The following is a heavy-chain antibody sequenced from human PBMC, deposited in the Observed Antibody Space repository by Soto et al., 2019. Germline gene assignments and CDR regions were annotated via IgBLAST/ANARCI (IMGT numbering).Heavy chain of an antibody. CDR2: IYSSGNT. Sequence: QLQLQESGPGLVKPSETLSLTCSVSGDSIRSSTYYWGWIRQPPGQGLEWIGCIYSSGNTYYNPSLKNRVALSVDTSKNQLFLRLSSVTAADTAVYYCARQVNWGQGTRVTVSS. D-gene: IGHD4-4*01. J-gene: IGHJ4*02. V-gene: IGHV4-39*01. CDR1: GDSIRSSTYY. CDR3: ARQVN.